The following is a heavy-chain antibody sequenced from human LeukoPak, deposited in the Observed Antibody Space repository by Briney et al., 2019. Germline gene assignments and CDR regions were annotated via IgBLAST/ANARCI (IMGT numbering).Heavy chain of an antibody. CDR1: GFTFSSYS. CDR3: ARYGAHYYDSSGYSTFDY. Sequence: GSLRLSCAASGFTFSSYSMNWVRQAPGKGLEWVSSISSSSSYIYYADSVKGRFTISRDNAKNSLYLQMNSLRAEDTAVYYCARYGAHYYDSSGYSTFDYWGQGTLVTVSS. CDR2: ISSSSSYI. J-gene: IGHJ4*02. D-gene: IGHD3-22*01. V-gene: IGHV3-21*01.